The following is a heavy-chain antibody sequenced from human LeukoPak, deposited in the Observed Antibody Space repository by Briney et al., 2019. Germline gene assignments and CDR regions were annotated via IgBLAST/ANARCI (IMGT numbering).Heavy chain of an antibody. CDR1: GGSVSSSSYY. CDR3: ASCSSWLNWFDP. Sequence: SETLSLTCTVSGGSVSSSSYYWGWIRQPPGKGLEWIGSIYHSGSTYYNPSLKSRVTISVDTSKNQFSLKLSSVTAADTAVYYCASCSSWLNWFDPWGQGTLVTVSS. CDR2: IYHSGST. D-gene: IGHD6-13*01. J-gene: IGHJ5*02. V-gene: IGHV4-39*07.